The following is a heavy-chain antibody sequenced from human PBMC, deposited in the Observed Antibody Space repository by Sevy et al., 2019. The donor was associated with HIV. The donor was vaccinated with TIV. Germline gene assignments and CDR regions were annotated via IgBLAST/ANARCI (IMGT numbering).Heavy chain of an antibody. CDR2: ITASGPST. CDR1: GFTFSTYA. Sequence: GGSLRLSCAASGFTFSTYAMSWVRQAPGKGLEWVSAITASGPSTYYADSVKGRFTISRDNSKNTLYLQMNSLRAEDTAVYYCAKAVNSATRPGKFGYWGQGTLVSVSS. CDR3: AKAVNSATRPGKFGY. J-gene: IGHJ4*02. V-gene: IGHV3-23*01. D-gene: IGHD3-10*01.